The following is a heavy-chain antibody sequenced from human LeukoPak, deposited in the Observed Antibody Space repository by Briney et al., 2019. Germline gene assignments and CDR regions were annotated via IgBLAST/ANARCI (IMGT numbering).Heavy chain of an antibody. J-gene: IGHJ4*02. D-gene: IGHD1-26*01. Sequence: SETLSLTCAVSGASISGSGYYLGWIRQPPGKGLEWIGNIYYTGSTYYNASLQSRVTISIDMSKNQFSLRLSSVTAADTAMYYCVKSGGHGLIDYWGQGTLVTVSS. CDR1: GASISGSGYY. V-gene: IGHV4-39*01. CDR2: IYYTGST. CDR3: VKSGGHGLIDY.